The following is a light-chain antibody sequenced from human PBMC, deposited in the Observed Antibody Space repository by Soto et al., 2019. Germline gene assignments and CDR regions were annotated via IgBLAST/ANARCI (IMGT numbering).Light chain of an antibody. V-gene: IGLV2-23*02. Sequence: QSALTQPASVSGSPGQSITISCTGTSSDVGSYNLVSWYQQHPGKAPKLTIYEVSKRPSGVSNRFSGSKSANTASLTISGLQADDEADYYCCSYGGRSTYVFGTGTKLTVL. CDR2: EVS. J-gene: IGLJ1*01. CDR1: SSDVGSYNL. CDR3: CSYGGRSTYV.